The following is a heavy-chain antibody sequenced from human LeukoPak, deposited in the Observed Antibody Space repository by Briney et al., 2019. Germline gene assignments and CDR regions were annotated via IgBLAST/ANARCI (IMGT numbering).Heavy chain of an antibody. V-gene: IGHV4-59*12. CDR3: VRDAGHQLSRRNYYAMDV. CDR2: IYYSGST. Sequence: PSETLSLTCTVSGGSISSYYWSWIRQPPGKGLEWIGYIYYSGSTNYNPSLKSRVTISVDASNNQFSLKVNSVTAADTAMYYCVRDAGHQLSRRNYYAMDVWGQGTTVTVSS. CDR1: GGSISSYY. D-gene: IGHD2-2*01. J-gene: IGHJ6*02.